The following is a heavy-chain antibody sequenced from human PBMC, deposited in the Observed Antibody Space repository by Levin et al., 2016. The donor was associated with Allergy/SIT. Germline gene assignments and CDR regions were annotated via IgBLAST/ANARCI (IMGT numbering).Heavy chain of an antibody. Sequence: WVRQAPGQGLEWMGWINPNSGGTNYAQKFQGWVTMTRDTSISTAYMELSRLRSDDTAVYYCAREQGSSSSNYYYGMDVWGQGTTVTVSS. J-gene: IGHJ6*02. V-gene: IGHV1-2*04. CDR2: INPNSGGT. CDR3: AREQGSSSSNYYYGMDV. D-gene: IGHD6-13*01.